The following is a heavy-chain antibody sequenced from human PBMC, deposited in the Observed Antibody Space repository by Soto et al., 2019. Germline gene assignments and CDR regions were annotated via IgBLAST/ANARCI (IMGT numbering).Heavy chain of an antibody. V-gene: IGHV1-18*01. CDR2: ISAHNGNT. Sequence: QVHLVQSGAEVKKPGASVKVSCKGSGYGFTTYGITWVRQAPGHGLEWMAWISAHNGNTNYAQKPQGRVTVTRDTSTSAAYMELRSLRSDDTAVYYCARGRYGDYWGQGALVTVSS. CDR3: ARGRYGDY. J-gene: IGHJ4*02. CDR1: GYGFTTYG. D-gene: IGHD1-1*01.